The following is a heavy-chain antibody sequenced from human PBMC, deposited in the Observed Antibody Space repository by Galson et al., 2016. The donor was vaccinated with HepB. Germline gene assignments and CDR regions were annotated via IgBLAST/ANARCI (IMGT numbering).Heavy chain of an antibody. CDR3: QTAAAGSRGPDS. CDR2: IYPGGSDI. D-gene: IGHD6-13*01. CDR1: GYIFTTYW. V-gene: IGHV5-51*01. Sequence: QSGAEVKKPGESLKISCKGSGYIFTTYWIAWVRQMPGKGLEWMGIIYPGGSDIRYSPSLQSQVTISADKSISTAYLQWSTLKASDTAMYYCQTAAAGSRGPDSWGQGTLVTVSS. J-gene: IGHJ4*02.